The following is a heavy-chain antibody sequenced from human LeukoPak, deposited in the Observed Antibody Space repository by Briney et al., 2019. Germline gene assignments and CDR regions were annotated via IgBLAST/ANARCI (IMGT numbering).Heavy chain of an antibody. CDR1: GGSISSYY. CDR2: IYYSGST. V-gene: IGHV4-59*01. CDR3: ARGGEILTGYSYYFDY. D-gene: IGHD3-9*01. J-gene: IGHJ4*02. Sequence: SETLSLTCTVSGGSISSYYWSWIRQPPGKGLEWIGYIYYSGSTNYNPSLKSRVTISVDTSKNQFSLKLSSVTAADTAVYYCARGGEILTGYSYYFDYWGQGTLVTVSS.